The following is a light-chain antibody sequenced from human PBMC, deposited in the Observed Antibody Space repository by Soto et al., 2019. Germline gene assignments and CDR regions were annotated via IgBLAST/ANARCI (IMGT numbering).Light chain of an antibody. J-gene: IGKJ4*01. CDR3: QHSSNWPLT. Sequence: EIVLTQSPVTLSLSPGDRASLSCRASQSITTYLAWYQHKPGQSPRLLIYDASTRATGTPARFSGSGSGRDFTLTISRLEPKDFGVYYCQHSSNWPLTFGGGTKVEIK. CDR2: DAS. V-gene: IGKV3-11*02. CDR1: QSITTY.